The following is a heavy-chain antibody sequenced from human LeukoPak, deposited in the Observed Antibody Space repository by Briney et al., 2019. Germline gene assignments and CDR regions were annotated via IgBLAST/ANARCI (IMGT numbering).Heavy chain of an antibody. Sequence: PGGSLRLSCAVSGFIFSSSAMSWVRQAPGKGLEWVSCISGSGGSTYHADSVKGRFAISRDNSKNTLYMQMNSLRAEDTAVYYCARSGIAAAEYWGQGTLVTVSS. CDR2: ISGSGGST. V-gene: IGHV3-23*01. CDR1: GFIFSSSA. CDR3: ARSGIAAAEY. D-gene: IGHD6-13*01. J-gene: IGHJ4*02.